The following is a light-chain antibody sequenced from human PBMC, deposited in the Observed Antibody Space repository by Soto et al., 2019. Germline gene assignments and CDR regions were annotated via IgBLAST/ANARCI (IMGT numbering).Light chain of an antibody. CDR2: DAS. Sequence: DIQMTQSPSTLSASVGDGVTITCRARQSISNRLAWYQQRPGKAPKYLIYDASTLDSGAPSRFSGSGSGTEFTLSISSLQPDDFATYYCQQYNIYPWTFGQGTKVEIK. CDR3: QQYNIYPWT. CDR1: QSISNR. V-gene: IGKV1-5*01. J-gene: IGKJ1*01.